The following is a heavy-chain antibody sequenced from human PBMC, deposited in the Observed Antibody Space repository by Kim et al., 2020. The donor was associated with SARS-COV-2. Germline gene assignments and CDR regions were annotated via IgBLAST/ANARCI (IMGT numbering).Heavy chain of an antibody. Sequence: ASVKVSCKASGYTFTSYDINWVRQATGQGLEWMGWMNPNSGNTGYAQKFQGRVTMTRNTSISTAYMELSSLRSEDTALYYCVRAFHSSSLYGFDYWGQGTLVTVS. CDR1: GYTFTSYD. CDR3: VRAFHSSSLYGFDY. J-gene: IGHJ4*02. V-gene: IGHV1-8*01. D-gene: IGHD6-13*01. CDR2: MNPNSGNT.